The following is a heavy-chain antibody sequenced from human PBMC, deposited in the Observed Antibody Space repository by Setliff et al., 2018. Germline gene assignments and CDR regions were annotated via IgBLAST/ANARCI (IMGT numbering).Heavy chain of an antibody. Sequence: PGGSLRLSCAVSGSSFHDYGMGWVRQAPGKGLEWVSSINWNGVSMGYADSVKGRFTISRDNAKNSLYLQMNSLRVDDTAIYYCAKELSMAYGNDWGLGTLVTVSS. CDR3: AKELSMAYGND. CDR1: GSSFHDYG. D-gene: IGHD1-1*01. CDR2: INWNGVSM. V-gene: IGHV3-20*04. J-gene: IGHJ4*02.